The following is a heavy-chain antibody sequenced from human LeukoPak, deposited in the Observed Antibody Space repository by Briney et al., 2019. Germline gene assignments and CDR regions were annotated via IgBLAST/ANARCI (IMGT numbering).Heavy chain of an antibody. CDR2: IFYSGST. J-gene: IGHJ3*02. D-gene: IGHD3-22*01. CDR1: GGSISTSNYY. Sequence: SETLSLTCTVSGGSISTSNYYWGWIRQPPGKGLEWIGNIFYSGSTYYSPSLKRRVTISLDTSRNQFSLKLNSVTAADTAVYYCAKSNGYVLVDIWGQGTVVTVSS. V-gene: IGHV4-39*07. CDR3: AKSNGYVLVDI.